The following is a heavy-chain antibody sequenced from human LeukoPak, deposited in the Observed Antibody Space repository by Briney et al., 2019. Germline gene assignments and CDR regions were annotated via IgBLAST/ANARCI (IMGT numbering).Heavy chain of an antibody. CDR3: ARAPTYCGGDCYDY. V-gene: IGHV4-34*01. CDR2: INHSGST. CDR1: GGSFSGYY. Sequence: SETLSLTCAVYGGSFSGYYWSWIRQPPGKGLEWIGEINHSGSTNYNPSLKSRVTISVDTSKSQFSLKLSSVTAADTAVYYCARAPTYCGGDCYDYWGQGTLVTVSS. D-gene: IGHD2-21*01. J-gene: IGHJ4*02.